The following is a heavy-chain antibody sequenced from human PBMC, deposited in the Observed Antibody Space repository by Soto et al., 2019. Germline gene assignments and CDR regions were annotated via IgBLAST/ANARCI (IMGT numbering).Heavy chain of an antibody. CDR1: GGSFSGYY. V-gene: IGHV4-34*01. Sequence: PSETLSLTCAVYGGSFSGYYWSWIRQPPGKGLEWIGEINHSGSTNYNPSLKSRVTISVDTSKNQFSLKLSSVTAADTAVYYCARGRGAAGNPQEDYYYGMDVWGQGTTVTVSS. CDR3: ARGRGAAGNPQEDYYYGMDV. CDR2: INHSGST. D-gene: IGHD6-13*01. J-gene: IGHJ6*02.